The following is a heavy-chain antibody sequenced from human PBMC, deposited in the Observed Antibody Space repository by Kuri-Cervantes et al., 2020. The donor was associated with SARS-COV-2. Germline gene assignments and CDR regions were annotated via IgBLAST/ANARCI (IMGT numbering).Heavy chain of an antibody. V-gene: IGHV4-34*01. CDR2: INHSGGT. Sequence: GSLRLSCAVYGGSFNNYYWSWIRQPPGKGLEWIGEINHSGGTNHNPSLKSRVIISADTSKNQSSLKMRSVTAADTAVYYCARGLVAVVPSPVLGLGPHYYSYHVDVWGHGTTVTVSS. CDR3: ARGLVAVVPSPVLGLGPHYYSYHVDV. D-gene: IGHD2-2*01. CDR1: GGSFNNYY. J-gene: IGHJ6*01.